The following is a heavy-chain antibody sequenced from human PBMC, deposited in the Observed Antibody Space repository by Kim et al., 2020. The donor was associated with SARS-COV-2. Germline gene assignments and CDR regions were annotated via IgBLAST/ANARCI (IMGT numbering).Heavy chain of an antibody. D-gene: IGHD3-3*01. CDR3: ARRGRPRITIFGVVVYGMEV. CDR1: GYTFTSYD. J-gene: IGHJ6*02. Sequence: ASVKVSCKASGYTFTSYDINWVRQATGQGLEWMGWMNPNSGNTGYAQKFQGRVTMTRNTSISTAYMELSSLRSEDTAVYYCARRGRPRITIFGVVVYGMEVWGQGTTVTVSS. CDR2: MNPNSGNT. V-gene: IGHV1-8*01.